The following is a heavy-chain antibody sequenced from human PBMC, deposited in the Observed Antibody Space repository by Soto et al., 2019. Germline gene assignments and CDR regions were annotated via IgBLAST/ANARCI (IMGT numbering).Heavy chain of an antibody. Sequence: GGSLRLSCAASGFTVSSNYMSWVRQAPGKGLEWVSVIYSGGSTYYADSVKGRFTISRDNSKNTLYLQMNSLRAEDTVVYYCARDHYDFWSGYYHYGMDVWGQGTTVNVSS. CDR3: ARDHYDFWSGYYHYGMDV. J-gene: IGHJ6*02. CDR2: IYSGGST. CDR1: GFTVSSNY. D-gene: IGHD3-3*01. V-gene: IGHV3-53*01.